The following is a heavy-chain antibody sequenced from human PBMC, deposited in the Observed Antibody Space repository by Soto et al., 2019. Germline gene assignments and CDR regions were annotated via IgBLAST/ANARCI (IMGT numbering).Heavy chain of an antibody. V-gene: IGHV3-9*01. CDR2: ISWNSGSI. D-gene: IGHD3-22*01. Sequence: GGSLRLSCAASGFTFYDYAMHWVRQAPGKGLEWVSGISWNSGSIGYADSVKGRFTISRDNAKNSLYLQMNSLRAEDTAMYYCATRRSSGYWNAFDIWGQGTMVTVSS. J-gene: IGHJ3*02. CDR3: ATRRSSGYWNAFDI. CDR1: GFTFYDYA.